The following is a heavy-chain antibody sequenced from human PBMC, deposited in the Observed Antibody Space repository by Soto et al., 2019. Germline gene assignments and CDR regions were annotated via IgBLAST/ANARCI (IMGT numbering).Heavy chain of an antibody. CDR2: ISSSSSYI. CDR1: GFTFSSYS. J-gene: IGHJ4*02. D-gene: IGHD5-18*01. CDR3: AREVTAMVFDY. Sequence: EVQLVESGGGLVQPGGSLRLSCAASGFTFSSYSMNWVRQAPGKGLEWVSSISSSSSYIYYADSVKGRFTISRDNAKNSLYLQMNSLRAEDTAVYYCAREVTAMVFDYWGQGTLVTVSS. V-gene: IGHV3-21*01.